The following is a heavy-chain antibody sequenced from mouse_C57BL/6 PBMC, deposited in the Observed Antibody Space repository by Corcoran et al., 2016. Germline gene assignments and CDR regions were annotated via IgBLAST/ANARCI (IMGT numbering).Heavy chain of an antibody. CDR3: ARSSVPFDY. CDR1: GYTFTTYG. CDR2: INTYSGVP. V-gene: IGHV9-3*01. J-gene: IGHJ2*01. Sequence: QIQLVQSGPALKQPGETVKISCKASGYTFTTYGMRWVKQAPGKGVKWMGWINTYSGVPTYADDFKGRFAFSLETSASTAYLQINNLKNEDTATYFCARSSVPFDYWGQGTTLPVSS. D-gene: IGHD1-1*01.